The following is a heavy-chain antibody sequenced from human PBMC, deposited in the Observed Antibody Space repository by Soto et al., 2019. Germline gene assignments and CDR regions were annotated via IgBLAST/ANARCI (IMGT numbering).Heavy chain of an antibody. J-gene: IGHJ5*02. CDR2: ISAYNGNT. CDR1: GYTFSRYG. V-gene: IGHV1-18*01. Sequence: ASVKVSCKASGYTFSRYGIMWVRQAPGQGLEWMGWISAYNGNTNSAEKLRGRLTMTTDASTTTAYTELRSLRSDDTAIYYCARDQGFRVAINSNWFDPWGQGTLVTAPQ. D-gene: IGHD4-4*01. CDR3: ARDQGFRVAINSNWFDP.